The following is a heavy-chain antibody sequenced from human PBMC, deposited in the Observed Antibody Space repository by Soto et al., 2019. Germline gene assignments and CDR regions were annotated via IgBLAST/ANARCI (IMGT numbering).Heavy chain of an antibody. Sequence: GGSLRLSCTASGFTFSNAWMNWVRQAPGKGLEWVGRIKSKTDGGTTYYAAPVKGRFTISRDDSKNTLYLQMNSLKTEDTAVYYCTTGHSNRNHPMITIFGVVSWGFYGMDVWGQGTTVTVSS. CDR1: GFTFSNAW. CDR2: IKSKTDGGTT. CDR3: TTGHSNRNHPMITIFGVVSWGFYGMDV. J-gene: IGHJ6*02. D-gene: IGHD3-3*01. V-gene: IGHV3-15*07.